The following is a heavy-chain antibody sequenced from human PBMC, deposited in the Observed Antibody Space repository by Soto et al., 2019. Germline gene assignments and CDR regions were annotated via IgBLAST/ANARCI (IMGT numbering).Heavy chain of an antibody. CDR2: ISYDGSNK. Sequence: VQLVESGGGVVQPGRSLRLSCAASGFTFSSYAMHWVRQAPGKGLEWVAVISYDGSNKYYADSVKGRFTISRDNSKNTLYLQMNSLRAEDTAVYYCARGFVNYWGQGTLVTVSS. CDR3: ARGFVNY. D-gene: IGHD3-10*01. V-gene: IGHV3-30-3*01. CDR1: GFTFSSYA. J-gene: IGHJ4*02.